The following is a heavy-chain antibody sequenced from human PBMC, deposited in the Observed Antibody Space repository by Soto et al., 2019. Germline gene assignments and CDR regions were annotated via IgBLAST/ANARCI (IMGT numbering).Heavy chain of an antibody. Sequence: GGSLRLSCAASGFTFSSYSMNWVRQAPGKGLEWVSSISSSSSYIYYADSVKGRFTISRDNAKNSLYLQMNSLGAEDTAVYYCARDLSGTRDYYGSGSYYTYNWFDPWGQGTLVTVSS. D-gene: IGHD3-10*01. J-gene: IGHJ5*02. V-gene: IGHV3-21*01. CDR2: ISSSSSYI. CDR3: ARDLSGTRDYYGSGSYYTYNWFDP. CDR1: GFTFSSYS.